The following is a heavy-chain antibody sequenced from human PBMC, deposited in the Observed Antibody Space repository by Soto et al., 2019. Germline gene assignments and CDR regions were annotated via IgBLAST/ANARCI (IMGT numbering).Heavy chain of an antibody. CDR1: GFTFRSYA. CDR2: ISGNGGST. CDR3: AKYMVRGVNFDY. Sequence: EVQVLESGGGLVQPGGSLRLSCAASGFTFRSYAMNWVRQAPGKGLEWVSGISGNGGSTYYADSVKGRLTISRDNSKNTLYLQMNSLRAEDTAIYYCAKYMVRGVNFDYWGQGTLVTVSS. D-gene: IGHD3-10*01. J-gene: IGHJ4*02. V-gene: IGHV3-23*01.